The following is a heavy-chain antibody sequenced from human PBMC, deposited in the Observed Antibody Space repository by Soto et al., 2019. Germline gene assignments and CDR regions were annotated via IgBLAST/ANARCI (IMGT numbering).Heavy chain of an antibody. D-gene: IGHD5-12*01. J-gene: IGHJ5*02. Sequence: AVSVKVSCKASGGTFSSYAISWVRQATGQGLEWMGGIIPIFGTANYAQKFQGRVTITADESTSTAYMELSGLRSEDTAVYYCARCADGYNYGFGPWGQGTLVTVPS. V-gene: IGHV1-69*13. CDR1: GGTFSSYA. CDR2: IIPIFGTA. CDR3: ARCADGYNYGFGP.